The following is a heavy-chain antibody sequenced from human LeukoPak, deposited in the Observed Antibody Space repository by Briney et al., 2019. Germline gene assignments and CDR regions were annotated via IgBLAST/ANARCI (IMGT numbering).Heavy chain of an antibody. CDR3: ARDSLAVAGTGMGY. Sequence: ASVKVSCKASGYTFTGYYMHWVRQAPGQGLEWMGWINPNSGGTNYAQKFQGRVTMTRDTSISTAYMELSRLRSDDTAVYYCARDSLAVAGTGMGYWGQGTLVTVSS. CDR2: INPNSGGT. J-gene: IGHJ4*02. V-gene: IGHV1-2*02. D-gene: IGHD6-19*01. CDR1: GYTFTGYY.